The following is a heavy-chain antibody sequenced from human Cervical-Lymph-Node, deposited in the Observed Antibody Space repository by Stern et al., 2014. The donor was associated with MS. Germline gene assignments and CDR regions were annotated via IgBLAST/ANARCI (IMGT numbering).Heavy chain of an antibody. CDR1: GYDFRRYA. V-gene: IGHV7-4-1*01. CDR3: TSRGAGEFGVSPTGS. Sequence: DQLVESGSEWKKPGASVKVSCKASGYDFRRYAMNWVRQAPGQGLEWMGWINSATGDPLYAQGFAGRFVFSLDTSVSTAYLQIVSLRTEDTAIYYGTSRGAGEFGVSPTGSWGQGTLVTVSS. D-gene: IGHD2-21*01. J-gene: IGHJ5*02. CDR2: INSATGDP.